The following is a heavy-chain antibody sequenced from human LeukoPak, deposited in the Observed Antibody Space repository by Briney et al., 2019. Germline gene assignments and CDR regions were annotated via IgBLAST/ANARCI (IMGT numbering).Heavy chain of an antibody. CDR1: GFTFSSYS. CDR2: ISSSSSTI. D-gene: IGHD3-22*01. J-gene: IGHJ6*02. CDR3: ARDGTMIVVVPSHMDV. V-gene: IGHV3-48*02. Sequence: GGSLRLSCAASGFTFSSYSMNWVRQAPGKGLEWASYISSSSSTIYYADSVKGRFTISRDNAKNSLYLQMNSLRDEDTAVYYCARDGTMIVVVPSHMDVWGQGTTVTVSS.